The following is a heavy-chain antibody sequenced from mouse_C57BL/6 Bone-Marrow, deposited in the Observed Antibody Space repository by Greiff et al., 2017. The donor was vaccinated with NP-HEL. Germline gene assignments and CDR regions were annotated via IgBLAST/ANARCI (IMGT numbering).Heavy chain of an antibody. V-gene: IGHV14-4*01. CDR2: IDPENGDT. J-gene: IGHJ4*01. Sequence: EVQGVESGAELVRPGASVKLSCTASGFNIKDDYMHWVKQRPEQGLEWIGWIDPENGDTEYASKFQGKATITADTSSNTAYLQLSSLTSEDTAVYYCTTDYYGNAMDYWGQGTSVTVSS. D-gene: IGHD2-1*01. CDR3: TTDYYGNAMDY. CDR1: GFNIKDDY.